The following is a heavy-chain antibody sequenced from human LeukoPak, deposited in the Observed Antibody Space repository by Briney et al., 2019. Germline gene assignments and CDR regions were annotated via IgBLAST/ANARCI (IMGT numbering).Heavy chain of an antibody. J-gene: IGHJ3*02. CDR1: GGSFSGYY. V-gene: IGHV4-34*01. CDR2: INHSGST. Sequence: PSETLSLTCAVYGGSFSGYYWSWIRQPPGKGLEWIGEINHSGSTNYNPSLKSRVTISVDTSKNQFSLKLSSVTAADTAVYYCARRGYGHDAFDIWGQGTMVTVSS. CDR3: ARRGYGHDAFDI. D-gene: IGHD5-18*01.